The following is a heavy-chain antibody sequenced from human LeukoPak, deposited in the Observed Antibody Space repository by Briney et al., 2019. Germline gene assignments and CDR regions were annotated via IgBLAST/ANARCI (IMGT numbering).Heavy chain of an antibody. CDR1: GFTFRTYW. CDR2: IDSVDTGT. V-gene: IGHV3-74*01. Sequence: GGSLRLSCSTSGFTFRTYWMHWVRQAPGKGLEWVSRIDSVDTGTYADSVKGRFTISRDNANNMLFLEMNSLRVDDTAIYYCVRDEGPCHSPTCGNPIDFGARGPLSTV. J-gene: IGHJ4*02. CDR3: VRDEGPCHSPTCGNPIDF. D-gene: IGHD2/OR15-2a*01.